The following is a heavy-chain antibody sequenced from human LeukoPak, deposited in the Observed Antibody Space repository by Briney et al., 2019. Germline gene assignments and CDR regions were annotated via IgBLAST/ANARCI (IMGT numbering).Heavy chain of an antibody. Sequence: GESLRISFKGSGYSFTSYWIGWVRQMPGKGLECMGIIYPGDSDTRYSPSFQGQVTISAAKSISTAYLQWGSLKASDTAMYYCARRGSRGWHWKRWGQGTLVTVSS. J-gene: IGHJ4*02. D-gene: IGHD6-19*01. CDR3: ARRGSRGWHWKR. V-gene: IGHV5-51*01. CDR1: GYSFTSYW. CDR2: IYPGDSDT.